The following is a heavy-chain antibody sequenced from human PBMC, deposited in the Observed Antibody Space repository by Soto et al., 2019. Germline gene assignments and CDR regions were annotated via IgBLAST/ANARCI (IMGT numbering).Heavy chain of an antibody. Sequence: GGSLRLSCAASGFTFSSYSMNWVRQAPGKGLEWVSSISSSSSYIYYADSVKGRFTISRDNAKNSLYLQMNSLRAEDTAVYYCARDQWFGELLNYYYYYGMDVWGQGTTVTVSS. CDR1: GFTFSSYS. V-gene: IGHV3-21*01. J-gene: IGHJ6*02. CDR3: ARDQWFGELLNYYYYYGMDV. D-gene: IGHD3-10*01. CDR2: ISSSSSYI.